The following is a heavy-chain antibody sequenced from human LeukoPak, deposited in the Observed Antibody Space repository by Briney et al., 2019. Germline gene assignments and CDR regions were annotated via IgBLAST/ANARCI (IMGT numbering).Heavy chain of an antibody. V-gene: IGHV1-69*05. Sequence: VASVKVSCKASGGTFTSYAISWVRQAPGQGLEWMGGIIPIFGTANYAQKFQGRVTITTDESTSTAYMELSSLRSEDTAVYYCARDRPPADWGQGTLVTVSS. CDR3: ARDRPPAD. J-gene: IGHJ4*02. CDR1: GGTFTSYA. CDR2: IIPIFGTA.